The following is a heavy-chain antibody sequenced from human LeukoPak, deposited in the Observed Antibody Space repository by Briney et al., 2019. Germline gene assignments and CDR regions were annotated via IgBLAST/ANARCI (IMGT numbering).Heavy chain of an antibody. CDR3: ARASVVRGVIYFDY. CDR2: IYSGGST. V-gene: IGHV3-53*01. Sequence: GGSLRLSCAASGFTSSNAWMSWVRQAPGKGLEWVSVIYSGGSTYYADSVKGRFTISRDNSKNTLYLQMNSLRAEDTAVYYCARASVVRGVIYFDYWGQGTLVTVSS. J-gene: IGHJ4*02. CDR1: GFTSSNAW. D-gene: IGHD3-10*01.